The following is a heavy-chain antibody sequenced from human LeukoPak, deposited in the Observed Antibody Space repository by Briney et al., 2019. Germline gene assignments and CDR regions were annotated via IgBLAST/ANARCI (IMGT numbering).Heavy chain of an antibody. V-gene: IGHV4-34*01. J-gene: IGHJ6*03. CDR2: INHSGST. Sequence: SETLSLTCAVYRESFIYNYWTWIRQSPGKGLEWIGEINHSGSTNYNPSLKSRVTISVNTSNNQFSLKLTSVTAADTAVYYCARRYCETTTWGLHFYYYYMDVWGKGTTVTISS. CDR3: ARRYCETTTWGLHFYYYYMDV. D-gene: IGHD3-9*01. CDR1: RESFIYNY.